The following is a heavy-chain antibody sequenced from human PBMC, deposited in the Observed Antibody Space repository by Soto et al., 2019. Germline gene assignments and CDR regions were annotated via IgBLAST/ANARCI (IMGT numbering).Heavy chain of an antibody. CDR3: ARGGGNSYYMDV. CDR1: GGSFSGYY. Sequence: SETLSLTCAVYGGSFSGYYLSWIRQPPGKGLEWIGEINHSGSTNYNPSLESRVTMSVDTSKNQFSLKLSSVTAADTAVYYCARGGGNSYYMDVWDKGTTVTVSS. J-gene: IGHJ6*03. CDR2: INHSGST. V-gene: IGHV4-34*01.